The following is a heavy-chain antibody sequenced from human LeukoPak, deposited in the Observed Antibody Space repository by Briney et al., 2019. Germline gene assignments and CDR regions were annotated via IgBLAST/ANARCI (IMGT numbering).Heavy chain of an antibody. V-gene: IGHV3-23*01. J-gene: IGHJ4*02. D-gene: IGHD3-22*01. Sequence: GGSLRLSCAASGFTFSSYAMSWVRQAAGKGLEWVSAISGSGGSTYYADSVKGRFTISRDNSKNTLYLQMNSLRAEDTAVYYCAKVPMIVVVMSYWGQGTLVTVSS. CDR3: AKVPMIVVVMSY. CDR1: GFTFSSYA. CDR2: ISGSGGST.